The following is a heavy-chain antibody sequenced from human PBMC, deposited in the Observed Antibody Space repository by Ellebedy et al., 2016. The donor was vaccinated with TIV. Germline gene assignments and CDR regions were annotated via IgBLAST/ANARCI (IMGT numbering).Heavy chain of an antibody. D-gene: IGHD3-3*01. CDR1: GYSFTSYW. Sequence: GESLKISXKGSGYSFTSYWIGWVRQAPGQSLEWMGWINTGNGNTKYSQKFQGRVTITRDTSATIAYMEVSSLMSEDTAVYYCATREWQDPMDVWGQGTTVTVSS. CDR2: INTGNGNT. J-gene: IGHJ6*02. V-gene: IGHV1-3*04. CDR3: ATREWQDPMDV.